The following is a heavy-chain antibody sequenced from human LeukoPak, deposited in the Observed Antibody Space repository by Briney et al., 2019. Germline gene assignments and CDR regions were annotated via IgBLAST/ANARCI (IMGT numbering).Heavy chain of an antibody. CDR3: ARDVRWELLEAGFDY. D-gene: IGHD1-26*01. J-gene: IGHJ4*02. V-gene: IGHV1-69*05. CDR1: GGTFSSYA. CDR2: VIPIFGTA. Sequence: SVKVSCKASGGTFSSYAISWVRQAPGQGPEWMGRVIPIFGTANYAQKFQGRVTITTDESTSTAYMELSSLRSEDTAVYYCARDVRWELLEAGFDYWGQGTLVTVSS.